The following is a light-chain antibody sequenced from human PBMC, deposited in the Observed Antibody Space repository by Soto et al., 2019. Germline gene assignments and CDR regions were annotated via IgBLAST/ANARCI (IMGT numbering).Light chain of an antibody. CDR3: QKYNSAPLT. V-gene: IGKV1-5*03. J-gene: IGKJ4*01. CDR2: KAS. Sequence: DVQMTQSPATLSASVGDRVTITCRASQSMSSWLAWYQQKPGKAPKLLIYKASSLLSGVPSRFSGSGSGTEFTLTISSLQPEDVATYYCQKYNSAPLTFGQGTKVDIK. CDR1: QSMSSW.